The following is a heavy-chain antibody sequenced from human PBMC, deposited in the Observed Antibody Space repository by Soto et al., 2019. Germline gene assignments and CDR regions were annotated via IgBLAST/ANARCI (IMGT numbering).Heavy chain of an antibody. CDR3: AREWGGLWFGDKNNWFDP. Sequence: SETLSLTCTVSGGSISSGGYYWSWIRQHPGKGLEWIGYIYYSGSTYYNPSLKSRVTISVDTSKNQFSLKLSSVTAADTAVYYCAREWGGLWFGDKNNWFDPWGQGTLVTVSS. D-gene: IGHD3-10*01. V-gene: IGHV4-31*03. J-gene: IGHJ5*02. CDR2: IYYSGST. CDR1: GGSISSGGYY.